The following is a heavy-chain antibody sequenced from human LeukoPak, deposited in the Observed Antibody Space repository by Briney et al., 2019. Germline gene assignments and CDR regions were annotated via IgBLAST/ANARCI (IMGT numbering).Heavy chain of an antibody. CDR2: ITVSDGTT. CDR1: EFTFSSYA. D-gene: IGHD1-14*01. V-gene: IGHV3-23*01. J-gene: IGHJ6*02. Sequence: GGSLRLSCAASEFTFSSYAMQWVRQAPGKGLEWVSGITVSDGTTYYTNSVKGRFTISRDNSKNTLYLKMNSLRAEDTAVYYCAKYLTARGPPYALDVWGQGTTVTVSS. CDR3: AKYLTARGPPYALDV.